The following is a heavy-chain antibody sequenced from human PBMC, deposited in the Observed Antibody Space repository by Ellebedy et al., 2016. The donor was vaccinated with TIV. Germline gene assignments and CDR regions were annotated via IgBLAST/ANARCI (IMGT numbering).Heavy chain of an antibody. CDR1: GGYLRPYY. Sequence: SETLSLXCTVSGGYLRPYYWSWIRQSPGKGLEWIGYIYYSGSTDYNPSLKSRVTISVDTSKNQFSLNLRSVTAADTALYFCARALAASGKVTYYYGMDVWGQGTTVTVSS. D-gene: IGHD6-13*01. J-gene: IGHJ6*02. CDR2: IYYSGST. V-gene: IGHV4-59*01. CDR3: ARALAASGKVTYYYGMDV.